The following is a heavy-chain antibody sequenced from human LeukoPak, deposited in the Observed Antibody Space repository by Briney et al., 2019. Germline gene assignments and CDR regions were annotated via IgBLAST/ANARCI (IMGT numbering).Heavy chain of an antibody. J-gene: IGHJ3*02. CDR3: TTGMSICSSTSCSRRADAFDI. V-gene: IGHV3-23*01. CDR1: GFTFSSYA. CDR2: ISGSGGST. D-gene: IGHD2-2*01. Sequence: GGSLRLSCAASGFTFSSYAMSWVRQAPGKGLEWVSAISGSGGSTYYADSVKGRFTISRDNSKNTLYLQMNSLKTEDTAVYYCTTGMSICSSTSCSRRADAFDIWGQGTMVTVSS.